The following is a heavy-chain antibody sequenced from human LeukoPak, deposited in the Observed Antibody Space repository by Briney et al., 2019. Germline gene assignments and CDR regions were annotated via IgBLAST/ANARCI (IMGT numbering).Heavy chain of an antibody. V-gene: IGHV4-4*07. J-gene: IGHJ4*02. Sequence: SETLSLTCTVSGASLNSYYWSWIRQPAGKGLEWFGRIYSGGSTNYNPSLKSRVTLSVDTSKNQFSLRLSSLTVADTAVYYCAREGRYGDYEGYWGQGTLVTLSS. D-gene: IGHD4-17*01. CDR3: AREGRYGDYEGY. CDR1: GASLNSYY. CDR2: IYSGGST.